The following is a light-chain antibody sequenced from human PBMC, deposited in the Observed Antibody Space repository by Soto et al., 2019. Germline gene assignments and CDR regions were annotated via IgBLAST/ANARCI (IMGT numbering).Light chain of an antibody. Sequence: IVLTQSPGTLSLSPGERATLSCRASQVVRDNYLAWYQQKPGRPPTFLIYGASKRVFGISDRFSGSGYGTEFTLTISRLEPEDFAVYYCQQYGSSPITFGQGTRLEIK. CDR3: QQYGSSPIT. J-gene: IGKJ5*01. CDR1: QVVRDNY. V-gene: IGKV3-20*01. CDR2: GAS.